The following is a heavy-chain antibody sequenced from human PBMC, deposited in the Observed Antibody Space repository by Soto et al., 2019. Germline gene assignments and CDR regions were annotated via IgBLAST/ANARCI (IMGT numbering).Heavy chain of an antibody. CDR3: ARGAIRGVLYYFDY. CDR1: GYTFSDFD. Sequence: QVLLGQSGAEVKKPGASVKVSCKTSGYTFSDFDINWVRQATGQGLEWVGWMNPYSGQTQYAQKFQGRVTMTRNTSTTTVYMDLSSLRSEDAAVYYCARGAIRGVLYYFDYWGQGTLVTVSS. J-gene: IGHJ4*02. CDR2: MNPYSGQT. D-gene: IGHD3-10*01. V-gene: IGHV1-8*01.